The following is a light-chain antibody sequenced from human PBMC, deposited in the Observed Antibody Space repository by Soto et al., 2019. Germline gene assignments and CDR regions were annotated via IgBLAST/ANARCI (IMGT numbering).Light chain of an antibody. J-gene: IGKJ5*01. CDR2: DVS. CDR3: QQFNSYPIT. CDR1: QDIRGA. Sequence: AIQLTQSPSSLSASVGDRVTITCRASQDIRGALAWYQQKPGKAPKILIYDVSTLESGVPSRFSGSSSGTYFTLTISSLQPVDFATYYCQQFNSYPITVGQGTRL. V-gene: IGKV1-13*02.